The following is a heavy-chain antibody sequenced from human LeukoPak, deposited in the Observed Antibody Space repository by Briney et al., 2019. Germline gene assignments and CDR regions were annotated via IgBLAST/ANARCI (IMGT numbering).Heavy chain of an antibody. CDR3: ARTYYDFWSLDRTNYMDV. Sequence: ASVNVSCKASGYTFTGYYMHWVRQAPGQGLEWMGWINPNSGGTNYAQKFQGRVTMTRDTSISTAYMELSRLRSDDTAVYYCARTYYDFWSLDRTNYMDVWGKGTTVTVSS. CDR1: GYTFTGYY. CDR2: INPNSGGT. D-gene: IGHD3-3*01. V-gene: IGHV1-2*02. J-gene: IGHJ6*03.